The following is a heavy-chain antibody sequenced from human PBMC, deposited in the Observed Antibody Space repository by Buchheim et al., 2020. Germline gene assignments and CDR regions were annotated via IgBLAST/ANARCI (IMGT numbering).Heavy chain of an antibody. D-gene: IGHD5-18*01. CDR1: GFTFSSYA. Sequence: EVQVLESGGGLVQPGGSLRLSCAASGFTFSSYAMTWVRQAPGKGLEWVSSISGNTANTYYADSVKGRFTISRDNSKNTLYLQMNGVRAEDTALYYCAKRGDWDTAMRHWYFDLWGRGTL. J-gene: IGHJ2*01. CDR2: ISGNTANT. CDR3: AKRGDWDTAMRHWYFDL. V-gene: IGHV3-23*01.